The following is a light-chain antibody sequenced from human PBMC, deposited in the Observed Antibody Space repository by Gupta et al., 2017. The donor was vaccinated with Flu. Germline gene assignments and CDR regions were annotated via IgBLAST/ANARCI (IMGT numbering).Light chain of an antibody. J-gene: IGKJ5*01. CDR2: FGS. CDR3: MQALQTPHF. Sequence: DIVISKSPLSLPVTPGEPASISCRSSQILLHSNGYNSLYWYLQNPGQSPQLLIYFGSNRASGVPDRFSGRGSGTDFTLKIRRVEAEDVGVYYCMQALQTPHFFGQGTRLEIK. V-gene: IGKV2-28*01. CDR1: QILLHSNGYNS.